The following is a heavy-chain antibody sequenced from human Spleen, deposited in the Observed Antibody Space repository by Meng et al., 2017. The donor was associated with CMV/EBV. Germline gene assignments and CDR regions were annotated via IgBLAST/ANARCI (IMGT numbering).Heavy chain of an antibody. Sequence: CAAAGLPFSSYAMSWIRQAPGKGLEWVSTISGSGGTTYHVDSVKGRFTISRDNSKNTLYLQMNSLGAEDTAVYYCVRDGPADAIGTFGWGQGTLVTVSS. V-gene: IGHV3-23*01. J-gene: IGHJ4*02. D-gene: IGHD3-16*01. CDR3: VRDGPADAIGTFG. CDR2: ISGSGGTT. CDR1: GLPFSSYA.